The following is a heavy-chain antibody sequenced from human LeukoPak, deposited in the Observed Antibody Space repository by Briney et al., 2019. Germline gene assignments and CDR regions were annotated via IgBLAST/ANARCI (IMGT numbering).Heavy chain of an antibody. CDR1: GFTFSRYW. CDR3: ARQRYSDY. D-gene: IGHD1-1*01. J-gene: IGHJ4*02. CDR2: IKEDGSEN. V-gene: IGHV3-7*01. Sequence: GGSLRLSCAASGFTFSRYWMTWVRQAPGKGLEWVANIKEDGSENSYVESVKGRFTISRDNAKNSLYLQLNSLRAEDTAVYFRARQRYSDYWGQGTLVTVSS.